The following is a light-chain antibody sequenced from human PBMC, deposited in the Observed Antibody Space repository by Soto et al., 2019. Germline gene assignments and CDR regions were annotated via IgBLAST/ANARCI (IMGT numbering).Light chain of an antibody. CDR1: QSVSSD. V-gene: IGKV3-11*01. CDR2: DAS. J-gene: IGKJ1*01. Sequence: VLTQSPPILSLSPGERATLSCRTSQSVSSDLAWYQQKPGQAPRLLIYDASNRATGIPARFSGSGSGPDFTLTISSLEPEDSAVYYCQQRSSWPPTFGQGTKVEIK. CDR3: QQRSSWPPT.